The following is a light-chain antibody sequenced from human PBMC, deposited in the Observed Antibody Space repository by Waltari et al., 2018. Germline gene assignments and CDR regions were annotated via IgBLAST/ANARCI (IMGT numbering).Light chain of an antibody. CDR1: QGVSTY. CDR2: AAS. V-gene: IGKV1-8*01. CDR3: QQYHTYPWT. Sequence: AIRMTQSPASLSASTGDRVTSSCRASQGVSTYLAWYQQKPGKAPSLLIYAASTLESGVPSKFSGSGSGTDFTLTISCLQSEDFATYYCQQYHTYPWTFGQGT. J-gene: IGKJ1*01.